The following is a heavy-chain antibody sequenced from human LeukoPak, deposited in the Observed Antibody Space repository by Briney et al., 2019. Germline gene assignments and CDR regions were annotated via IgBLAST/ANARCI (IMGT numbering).Heavy chain of an antibody. J-gene: IGHJ4*02. D-gene: IGHD5-12*01. CDR2: IYYSGST. CDR1: GGSISSYY. CDR3: ARRSSIVATHFDY. V-gene: IGHV4-59*08. Sequence: PSETLSLTCTVSGGSISSYYWSWIRQPPGKGLEWIGYIYYSGSTNYNPSLKSRVTISVDTSKNQSSLKLSSVTAADTAVYYCARRSSIVATHFDYWGQGTLVTVSS.